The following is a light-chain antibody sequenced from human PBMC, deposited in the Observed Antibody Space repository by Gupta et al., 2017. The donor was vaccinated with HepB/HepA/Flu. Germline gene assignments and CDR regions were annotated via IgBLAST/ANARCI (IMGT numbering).Light chain of an antibody. CDR1: NNDVGSYGL. CDR3: CSYERSATPVI. V-gene: IGLV2-23*02. Sequence: PTQPGRVSGSPGLSITIFCTGTNNDVGSYGLVSWYHQHPGNAPKLLIYEVTKRPSGVSNRFSGSNSDKTASLTTSGLKAEDEGDYFCCSYERSATPVIFGGGTKLTVL. CDR2: EVT. J-gene: IGLJ2*01.